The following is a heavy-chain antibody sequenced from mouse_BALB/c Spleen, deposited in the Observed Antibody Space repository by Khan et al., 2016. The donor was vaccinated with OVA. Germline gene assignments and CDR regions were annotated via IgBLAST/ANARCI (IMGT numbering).Heavy chain of an antibody. Sequence: QIQLVQSGAELVKPGASVKLSCKASGYTFTSYDINWVRQRPEQGIEWIGWIFPGDGSTKYNEKFKGKAILTTDKSASTAYMQLSRLTSEDSSVYFCASMSFTFDYWGQGTTLTVSS. D-gene: IGHD2-3*01. CDR1: GYTFTSYD. CDR2: IFPGDGST. CDR3: ASMSFTFDY. V-gene: IGHV1-85*01. J-gene: IGHJ2*01.